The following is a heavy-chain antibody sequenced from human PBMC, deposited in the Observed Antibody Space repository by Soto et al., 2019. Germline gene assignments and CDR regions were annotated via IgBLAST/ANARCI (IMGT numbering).Heavy chain of an antibody. CDR2: IYYSGST. CDR3: ARGPISGSHYSGGWYYFDS. Sequence: SETLSLTCTVSGGSISSGDYYWSWIRQPPGKGLEWIGYIYYSGSTYYNPSLKSRVTISVHTSKSQFSLELSSVTAADTAVYYCARGPISGSHYSGGWYYFDSWGQGTQVTVSS. D-gene: IGHD1-26*01. CDR1: GGSISSGDYY. V-gene: IGHV4-30-4*01. J-gene: IGHJ4*02.